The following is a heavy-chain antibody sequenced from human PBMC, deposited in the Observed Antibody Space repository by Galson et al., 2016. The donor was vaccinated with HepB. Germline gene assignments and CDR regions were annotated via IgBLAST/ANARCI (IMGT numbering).Heavy chain of an antibody. Sequence: SLRLSCAASGFPFSQYNMNWVRQAPGKGLEWVSFISSSSSYIYYVDSVKGRFTISRDNAKNSLYLQMDSLRTEDTAVYYCGRETLRGTRFDNWGQGTLVTVAS. D-gene: IGHD1-14*01. J-gene: IGHJ4*02. CDR1: GFPFSQYN. CDR2: ISSSSSYI. V-gene: IGHV3-21*01. CDR3: GRETLRGTRFDN.